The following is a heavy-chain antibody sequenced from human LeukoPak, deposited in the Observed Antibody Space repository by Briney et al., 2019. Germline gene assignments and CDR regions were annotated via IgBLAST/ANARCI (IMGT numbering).Heavy chain of an antibody. Sequence: SVKVSCKASGGTFTSYAISWVRQAPGQGLEWMGRIIPILGIANYAQKFQGRVTITADKSTSTAYMELRSLRSEDTAVYYCAREVVGASQEGYYYYGMDVWGQGTTVTVSS. J-gene: IGHJ6*02. CDR1: GGTFTSYA. V-gene: IGHV1-69*04. CDR3: AREVVGASQEGYYYYGMDV. D-gene: IGHD1-26*01. CDR2: IIPILGIA.